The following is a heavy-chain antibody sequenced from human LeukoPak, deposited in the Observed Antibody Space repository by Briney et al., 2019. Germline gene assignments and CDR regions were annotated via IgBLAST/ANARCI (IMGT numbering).Heavy chain of an antibody. CDR3: AREGDYDSSGFRDY. D-gene: IGHD3-22*01. J-gene: IGHJ4*02. V-gene: IGHV3-66*01. Sequence: PGGSLRLSCAASGFTVSSNYMSWVRQAPGKGLEWVSVIYSGGSTYYADSVKGRFTISRDNPKNTLYLQMNSLRAENTAVYYCAREGDYDSSGFRDYWGQGTLVTVSS. CDR2: IYSGGST. CDR1: GFTVSSNY.